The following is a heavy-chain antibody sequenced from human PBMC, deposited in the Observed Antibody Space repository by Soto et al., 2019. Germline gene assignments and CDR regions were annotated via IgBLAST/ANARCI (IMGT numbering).Heavy chain of an antibody. V-gene: IGHV4-34*01. D-gene: IGHD3-22*01. Sequence: LSLTCAVYGGSFSGYYWSWIRQPPGKGLEWIGEINHSGSTNYNPSLKSRVTISVDTSKNQFSLKLSSVTAADTAVYYCARGLNYYDSSGSRYYYYYYGMDVWGQGTTVTVSS. CDR3: ARGLNYYDSSGSRYYYYYYGMDV. J-gene: IGHJ6*02. CDR2: INHSGST. CDR1: GGSFSGYY.